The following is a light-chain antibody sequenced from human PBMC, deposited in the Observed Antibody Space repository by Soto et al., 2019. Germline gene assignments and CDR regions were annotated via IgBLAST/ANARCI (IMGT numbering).Light chain of an antibody. J-gene: IGKJ2*01. CDR1: QTVSSNY. V-gene: IGKV3-20*01. CDR3: QQYASWYT. Sequence: EIVLTQSPGTLSLSPGERATLSCRASQTVSSNYLAWYQQKPGQAPRLLIYGASSGATGISDRFSGSGSGNDFTLTISRVEPEDSAVYFCQQYASWYTFGQGTKLEIK. CDR2: GAS.